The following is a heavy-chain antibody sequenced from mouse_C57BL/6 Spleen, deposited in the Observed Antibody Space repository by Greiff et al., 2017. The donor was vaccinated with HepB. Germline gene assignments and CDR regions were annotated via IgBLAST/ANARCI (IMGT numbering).Heavy chain of an antibody. Sequence: QVQLQQSGAELVKPGASVKISCKASGYAFSSYWMNWVKQRPGKGLEWIGQVYPGDGDTNYNGKFKGKATLTADKSSSTAYMQLSSLTSEDSAVYFCARDYGSSPYAMDYWGQGTSVTVSS. CDR3: ARDYGSSPYAMDY. CDR2: VYPGDGDT. J-gene: IGHJ4*01. CDR1: GYAFSSYW. V-gene: IGHV1-80*01. D-gene: IGHD1-1*01.